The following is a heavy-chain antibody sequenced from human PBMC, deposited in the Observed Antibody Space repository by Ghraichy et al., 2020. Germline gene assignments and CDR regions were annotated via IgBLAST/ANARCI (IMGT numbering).Heavy chain of an antibody. Sequence: ETLSLTCAASGLSFNNAWMNWVRQAPGKGLEWVGRIKSKGDGGTTDYGAPVRGRFIISRDDSKSTVHLQMNSLKTEDSGVYYCTTEETPVSDFYFGMDVWGQGTTVTVSS. CDR3: TTEETPVSDFYFGMDV. CDR1: GLSFNNAW. CDR2: IKSKGDGGTT. D-gene: IGHD1-26*01. V-gene: IGHV3-15*07. J-gene: IGHJ6*02.